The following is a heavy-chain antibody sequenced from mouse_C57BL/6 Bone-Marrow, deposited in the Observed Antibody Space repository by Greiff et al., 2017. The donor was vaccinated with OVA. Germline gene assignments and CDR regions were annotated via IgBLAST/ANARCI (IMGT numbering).Heavy chain of an antibody. Sequence: QVQLQQSGAELARPGASVKLSCKASGYTFTSYGISWVKQRTGQGLEWIGEIYPRSGNTYYNEKFKGKATLTADKSSSTAYMELRSLTSEDSAVYFCAQEGDSSGCYAMDYWGQGTSVTVSS. J-gene: IGHJ4*01. D-gene: IGHD3-2*02. CDR3: AQEGDSSGCYAMDY. V-gene: IGHV1-81*01. CDR2: IYPRSGNT. CDR1: GYTFTSYG.